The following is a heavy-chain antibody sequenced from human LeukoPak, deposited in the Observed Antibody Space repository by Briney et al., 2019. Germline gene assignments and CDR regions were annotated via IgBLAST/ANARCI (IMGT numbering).Heavy chain of an antibody. D-gene: IGHD3-22*01. CDR2: ISAYNGNT. J-gene: IGHJ4*02. Sequence: GASVKVSCKASGYTFTSYGISWVRQAPGQGLEWMGWISAYNGNTNYAQKLQGRVTMTTDTSTGTAYMELRSLRSDDTAVYYCARDGYDSSGSKSGEIDYWGQGTLVTVSS. V-gene: IGHV1-18*01. CDR3: ARDGYDSSGSKSGEIDY. CDR1: GYTFTSYG.